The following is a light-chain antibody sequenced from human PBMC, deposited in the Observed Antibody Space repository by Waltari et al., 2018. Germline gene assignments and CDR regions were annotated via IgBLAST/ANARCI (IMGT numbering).Light chain of an antibody. V-gene: IGLV1-51*02. Sequence: QSVLTQPPSVSAAPGQRVTISCSGGSSNIGNNYVSWYRQFPGTAPKLLIYEVNGRPSGVPVRFSGSKSGTSATLDITGLQAGDEADYYCGTWDSSLSGAVFGGGTHLTVL. J-gene: IGLJ7*01. CDR1: SSNIGNNY. CDR3: GTWDSSLSGAV. CDR2: EVN.